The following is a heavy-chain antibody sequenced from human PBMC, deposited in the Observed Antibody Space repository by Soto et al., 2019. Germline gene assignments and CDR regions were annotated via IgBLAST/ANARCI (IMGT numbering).Heavy chain of an antibody. J-gene: IGHJ4*02. CDR2: ISASGGST. V-gene: IGHV3-23*01. D-gene: IGHD6-19*01. CDR1: GFTFSTYT. Sequence: EVQILESGGGLIQPGESLRLSCAASGFTFSTYTMSWVRQAPEKGLEWVSIISASGGSTYYADSVKGRFTIFRDNSNKPLLLHMSRLRDDDTAVYYCASEVAVGLFDYWGQGTLVTVSS. CDR3: ASEVAVGLFDY.